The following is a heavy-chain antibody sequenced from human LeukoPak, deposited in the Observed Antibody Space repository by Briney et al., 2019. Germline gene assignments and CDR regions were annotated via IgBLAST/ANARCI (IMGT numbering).Heavy chain of an antibody. D-gene: IGHD1-14*01. CDR1: GFTFSSYA. V-gene: IGHV3-23*01. J-gene: IGHJ6*03. CDR3: AKSSATTPYYYYYMDV. CDR2: ISGSGGST. Sequence: GGSLRLSCAASGFTFSSYAMSWVRQAPGKGLEWVSAISGSGGSTYYADSVKGRFTISRDNSKNTLYLRMNSLRAEDTAVYYCAKSSATTPYYYYYMDVWGKGTTVTVSS.